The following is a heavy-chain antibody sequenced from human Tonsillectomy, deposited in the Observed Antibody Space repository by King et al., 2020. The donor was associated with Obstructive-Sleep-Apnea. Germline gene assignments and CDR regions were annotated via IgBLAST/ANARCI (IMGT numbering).Heavy chain of an antibody. D-gene: IGHD1-26*01. V-gene: IGHV3-23*04. CDR2: ISGSGGST. Sequence: VQLVQSGGGLVQPGGSLRLSCAASGFTFSSYAMSWVRQAAGKGLEWVSAISGSGGSTFYADSVKGRLTISRYNSKNTLYLQMNSLRAEETAVYYCAKEGGGSYMGGFDYWGQGTLVTVSS. CDR3: AKEGGGSYMGGFDY. J-gene: IGHJ4*02. CDR1: GFTFSSYA.